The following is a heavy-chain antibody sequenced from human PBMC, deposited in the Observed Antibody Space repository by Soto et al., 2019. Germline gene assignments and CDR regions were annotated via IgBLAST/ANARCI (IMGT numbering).Heavy chain of an antibody. CDR3: ARRSSTYLNEVIYDP. V-gene: IGHV1-2*02. CDR1: RYTFTSYD. D-gene: IGHD2-2*01. CDR2: IKPDSGDT. Sequence: VKVSFKASRYTFTSYDIFWVRQSPGQGLEWMGWIKPDSGDTHYAQNFQGRVTMTRDTSISTAYMELNNLVSDDTAVYYCARRSSTYLNEVIYDPWGQGTLVTVSS. J-gene: IGHJ5*02.